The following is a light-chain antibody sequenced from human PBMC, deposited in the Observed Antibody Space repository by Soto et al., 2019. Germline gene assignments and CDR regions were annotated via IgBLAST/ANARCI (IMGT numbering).Light chain of an antibody. J-gene: IGKJ5*01. CDR1: QGISRY. CDR2: AAS. Sequence: DIQMTQSPSSLSASVGDRVTLTCRASQGISRYLAWYQQKLGKVPKLLISAASTLQSGVPSRFSGSGSGTDFTLTISSLQPEDVATYYCQKYSSVITFGQGTRLEIK. V-gene: IGKV1-27*01. CDR3: QKYSSVIT.